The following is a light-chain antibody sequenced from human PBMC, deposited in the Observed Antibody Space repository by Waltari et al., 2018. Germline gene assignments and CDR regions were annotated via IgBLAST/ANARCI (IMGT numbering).Light chain of an antibody. J-gene: IGLJ6*01. Sequence: QSVLTQPPSVSGAPGLRVTISCTGSSSNIGAPYDVHWYQQLPGTAPKLLIYGNTNRPSGVPDRFSGSKSGTSASLAITGLQAEDEADYYCQSDDSSLSGSVFGGGTKVTVL. CDR1: SSNIGAPYD. V-gene: IGLV1-40*01. CDR3: QSDDSSLSGSV. CDR2: GNT.